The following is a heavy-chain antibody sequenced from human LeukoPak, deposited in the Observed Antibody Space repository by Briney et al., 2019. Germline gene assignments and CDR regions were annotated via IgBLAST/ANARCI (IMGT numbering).Heavy chain of an antibody. J-gene: IGHJ4*02. CDR2: TSYSSSDI. Sequence: SGGSLRLSCAASGFSLSSYSMNWVRQAPGKGLEWVSSTSYSSSDIYYADSVKGRFTISRDNAKNSLYLQMNSLRAEDTAVYYCAREKWLEFWGQGTLVTVSS. CDR3: AREKWLEF. CDR1: GFSLSSYS. D-gene: IGHD6-19*01. V-gene: IGHV3-21*04.